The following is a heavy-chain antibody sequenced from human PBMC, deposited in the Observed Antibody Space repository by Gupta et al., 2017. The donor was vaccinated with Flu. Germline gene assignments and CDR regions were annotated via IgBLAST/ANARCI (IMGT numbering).Heavy chain of an antibody. D-gene: IGHD6-13*01. V-gene: IGHV3-30*03. CDR1: GFIFSDYG. Sequence: QVQLVESGGGVVQPGRSLRRSCAASGFIFSDYGMHWVRQAPGKGLEWVAVMSYDGSNKYYADSVKGRFTISRDNSKNTLDLQMNSLRVEDTAVYYCARRYGSTLWDFDPWGQGTLVTVSS. CDR3: ARRYGSTLWDFDP. J-gene: IGHJ5*02. CDR2: MSYDGSNK.